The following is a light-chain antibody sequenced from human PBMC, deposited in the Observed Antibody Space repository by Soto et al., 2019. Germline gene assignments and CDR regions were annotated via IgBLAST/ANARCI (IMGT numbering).Light chain of an antibody. CDR3: QSYDSSLSGYVV. J-gene: IGLJ2*01. CDR1: SSNIGAGYD. CDR2: GNS. V-gene: IGLV1-40*01. Sequence: QLVLTQPPSVSGAPGQRVTISCTGSSSNIGAGYDVHWYQQLPGTAPKLLIYGNSNRPSGVPDRFSGSKSGTSASLAITGLQAEDEADYYCQSYDSSLSGYVVFGEGTKLTVL.